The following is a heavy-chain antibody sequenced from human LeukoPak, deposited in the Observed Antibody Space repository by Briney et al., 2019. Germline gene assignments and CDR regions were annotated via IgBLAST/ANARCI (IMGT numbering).Heavy chain of an antibody. CDR1: GFTFSSYA. D-gene: IGHD4-23*01. Sequence: PGGSLRLSCAASGFTFSSYAMSWVRQAPGKGLEWVSAISGSGGSTYYADSVKGRFTISRDNSKNTLYLQMNSLRAEDTAVYYCAILPSRWGNAYYYGMDVWGQGTTVTVSS. CDR3: AILPSRWGNAYYYGMDV. J-gene: IGHJ6*02. V-gene: IGHV3-23*01. CDR2: ISGSGGST.